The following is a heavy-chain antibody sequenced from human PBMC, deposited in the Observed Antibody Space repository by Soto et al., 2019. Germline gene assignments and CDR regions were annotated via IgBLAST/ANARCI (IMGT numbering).Heavy chain of an antibody. CDR1: GGSISSGSYY. Sequence: SETLSLTCTVSGGSISSGSYYWGWIRQSPGKGLEWIGSIYYRGNTYYNPSLKSRVTISVDTSKHQFSLKVSSVTATDTAVYYCARHKDTSSRYLLPDNWGQGTLVTVSS. J-gene: IGHJ4*02. CDR3: ARHKDTSSRYLLPDN. V-gene: IGHV4-39*01. CDR2: IYYRGNT. D-gene: IGHD6-13*01.